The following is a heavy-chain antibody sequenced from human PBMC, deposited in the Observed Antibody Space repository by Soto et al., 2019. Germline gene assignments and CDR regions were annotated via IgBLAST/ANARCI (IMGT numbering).Heavy chain of an antibody. J-gene: IGHJ4*02. CDR3: AQGKISTTGLNY. CDR1: GFTFSSYA. Sequence: EVQLLESGGGLVQPGGSLRLSCAASGFTFSSYAMSWARQAPGKGLEWVSSISNSGGSTYHADYVKGRFTISRDDSEKTLYLQMNSLRVEDAAIYFCAQGKISTTGLNYWGQGTLVTVSS. CDR2: ISNSGGST. D-gene: IGHD1-1*01. V-gene: IGHV3-23*01.